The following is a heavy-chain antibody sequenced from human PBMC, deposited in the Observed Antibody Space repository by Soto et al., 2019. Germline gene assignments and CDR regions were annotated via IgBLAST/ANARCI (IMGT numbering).Heavy chain of an antibody. CDR2: INHSGST. CDR3: ARGQGTIFGVVIRYGMDV. Sequence: SETLSLTCAVYGGSFSGYYWSWIRQPPGKGLEWIGEINHSGSTNYNPSLKSRVTISVDTSKNQFSLKLSSVTAADTAVYYCARGQGTIFGVVIRYGMDVWGQGTTVT. D-gene: IGHD3-3*01. J-gene: IGHJ6*02. V-gene: IGHV4-34*01. CDR1: GGSFSGYY.